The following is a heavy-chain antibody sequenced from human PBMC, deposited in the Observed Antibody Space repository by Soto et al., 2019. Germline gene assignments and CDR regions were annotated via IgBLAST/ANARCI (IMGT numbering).Heavy chain of an antibody. CDR1: GFTFSSYA. D-gene: IGHD2-2*01. Sequence: PGESLKISCAASGFTFSSYAMHWVRQAPGKGLEWVAVISYDGSNKYYADSVKGRFTISRDNSKNTLYLQMNSLRAEDTAVYYCARASRLTGYCSSTSCLPYGMDVWGQGTTVTVSS. CDR2: ISYDGSNK. CDR3: ARASRLTGYCSSTSCLPYGMDV. J-gene: IGHJ6*02. V-gene: IGHV3-30-3*01.